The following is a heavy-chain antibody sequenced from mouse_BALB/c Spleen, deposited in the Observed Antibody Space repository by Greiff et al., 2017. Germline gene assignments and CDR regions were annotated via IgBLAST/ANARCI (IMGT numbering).Heavy chain of an antibody. V-gene: IGHV6-6*02. D-gene: IGHD2-4*01. CDR1: GFTFSNYW. CDR2: IRLKSNNYAT. J-gene: IGHJ4*01. Sequence: EVQGVESGGGLVQPGGSMKLSCVASGFTFSNYWMNWVRQSPEKGLEWVAEIRLKSNNYATNYAESVKGRFTISREDSKSSVYLRMHNLRAEDTGIDDCTRSMITTYAMDYWGQGTSVTVSS. CDR3: TRSMITTYAMDY.